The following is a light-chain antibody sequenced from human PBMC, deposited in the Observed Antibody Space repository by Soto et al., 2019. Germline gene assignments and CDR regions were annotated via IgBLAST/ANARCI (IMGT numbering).Light chain of an antibody. Sequence: QSVLTQPASVSGSPGQSITISCTGTSSDVGSHNLVSWYQQHPGKAPKLMIYEGSKRPSGVSNRFSGSKSGNTASLTISGLQAEDEADYYCCSYAGSSTHYVFGTGTKLTVL. V-gene: IGLV2-23*01. CDR2: EGS. J-gene: IGLJ1*01. CDR3: CSYAGSSTHYV. CDR1: SSDVGSHNL.